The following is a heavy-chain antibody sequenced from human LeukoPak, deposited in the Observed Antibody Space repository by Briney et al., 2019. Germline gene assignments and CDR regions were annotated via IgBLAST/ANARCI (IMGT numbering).Heavy chain of an antibody. CDR2: IYYSGNT. CDR3: ARRDGAVAAFDY. D-gene: IGHD6-19*01. Sequence: SQTLSLTCTVSARSISSSSYYWGWIRQPPGKGLQWIGSIYYSGNTYYNPSLKSRVTISVDTSKNQFSLKLSSVTAADTAVYYCARRDGAVAAFDYWGQGTLVTVSS. J-gene: IGHJ4*02. V-gene: IGHV4-39*01. CDR1: ARSISSSSYY.